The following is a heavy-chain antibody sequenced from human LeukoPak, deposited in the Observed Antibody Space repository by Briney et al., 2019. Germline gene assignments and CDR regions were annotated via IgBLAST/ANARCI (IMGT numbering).Heavy chain of an antibody. CDR2: ISSSSSYI. D-gene: IGHD3-16*02. J-gene: IGHJ4*02. Sequence: AGGSLRLSCAASGFTFSRHSINWVRQAPGKGLEWVSSISSSSSYIYYADSVKGRFTISRDNAKNSLYLQMNNLRVEDTAVYYCARHRTASDYWGQGTLVTVSS. CDR1: GFTFSRHS. V-gene: IGHV3-21*01. CDR3: ARHRTASDY.